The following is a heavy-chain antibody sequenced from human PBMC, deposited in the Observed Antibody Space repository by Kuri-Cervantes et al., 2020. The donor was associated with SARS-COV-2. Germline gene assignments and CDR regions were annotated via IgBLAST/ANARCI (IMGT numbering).Heavy chain of an antibody. V-gene: IGHV4-59*01. CDR3: ARETAVTGGGMDV. J-gene: IGHJ6*02. CDR1: GGSFSDYY. D-gene: IGHD4-11*01. Sequence: SQTLSLTCAVYGGSFSDYYWSWIRQPPGKGLEWIGYIYYNGNTNYSPSLNGRVTISLDTSENQFSLKLSSVTAADTAVYYCARETAVTGGGMDVWGQGTTVTVSS. CDR2: IYYNGNT.